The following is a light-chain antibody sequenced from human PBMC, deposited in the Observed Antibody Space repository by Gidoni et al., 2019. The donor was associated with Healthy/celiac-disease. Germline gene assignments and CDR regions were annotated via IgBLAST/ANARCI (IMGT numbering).Light chain of an antibody. CDR3: QQYYSTWT. CDR2: WAS. V-gene: IGKV4-1*01. Sequence: DIVMTQSPDSLAVSLGERATINCKSSQSVLYSSNNKNYLAWYQQKPGQPPKLLIYWASTRESGVPDRFSGSGSGTDFTLTISRLQAEDVAVYYCQQYYSTWTFXQXTKVEIK. J-gene: IGKJ1*01. CDR1: QSVLYSSNNKNY.